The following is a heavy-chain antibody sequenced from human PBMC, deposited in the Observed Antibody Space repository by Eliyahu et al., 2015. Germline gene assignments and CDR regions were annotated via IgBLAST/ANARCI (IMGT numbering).Heavy chain of an antibody. D-gene: IGHD1-7*01. V-gene: IGHV1-2*02. Sequence: QVQLVQSGAEVKKPGASVKVSCKASGYTFTGHYMHWVRQAPGQGLEWMGWINPNSGGTNYAQKFQGRVTMTRDTSISTAYMELSRLRSDDTAVYYCARSWGREGVTGTTLYYWGQGTLVTVSS. CDR1: GYTFTGHY. CDR2: INPNSGGT. J-gene: IGHJ4*02. CDR3: ARSWGREGVTGTTLYY.